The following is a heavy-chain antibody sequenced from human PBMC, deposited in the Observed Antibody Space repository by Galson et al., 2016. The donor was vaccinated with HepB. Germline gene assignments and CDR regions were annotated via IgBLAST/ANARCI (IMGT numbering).Heavy chain of an antibody. CDR1: GFTFRSYT. CDR3: TRVIRASDWRYYYDYGRDV. D-gene: IGHD3-9*01. J-gene: IGHJ6*02. CDR2: ISSDGRKK. V-gene: IGHV3-30*04. Sequence: SLRLSCAASGFTFRSYTIHWVRQAPGKGLEWVAFISSDGRKKYYADSVKGRFTISRDNSKNTLSLQMNSLRAEDTAVYYCTRVIRASDWRYYYDYGRDVWGQGTTGTGSS.